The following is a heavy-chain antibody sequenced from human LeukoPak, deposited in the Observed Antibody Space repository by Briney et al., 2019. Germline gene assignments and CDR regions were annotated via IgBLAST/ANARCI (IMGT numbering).Heavy chain of an antibody. Sequence: SETLSLTCTVSGGSISSYYWSWIRQPPGKGLEWIGYIYYSGSTNYNPSLKSRVTISVDTSKNQFSLKLSSVTAADTAVYFCARTTEGGYTYDYFYYYYMDVWGKGTTVTVSS. CDR2: IYYSGST. CDR3: ARTTEGGYTYDYFYYYYMDV. CDR1: GGSISSYY. V-gene: IGHV4-59*01. J-gene: IGHJ6*03. D-gene: IGHD5-18*01.